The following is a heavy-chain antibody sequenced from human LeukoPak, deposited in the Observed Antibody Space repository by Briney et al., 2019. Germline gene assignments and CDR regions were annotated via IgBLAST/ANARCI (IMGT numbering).Heavy chain of an antibody. J-gene: IGHJ5*02. D-gene: IGHD3-10*01. CDR2: IYYSGST. V-gene: IGHV4-39*07. CDR1: GGSISSSSYY. Sequence: PSETLSLTCTVSGGSISSSSYYWGWIRQPPGKGLEWIGSIYYSGSTYYNPSLKSRVTISVDRSKNQFSLKLSSVTAADTAVYYCARVEVRGVWFDPWGQGTLVTVSS. CDR3: ARVEVRGVWFDP.